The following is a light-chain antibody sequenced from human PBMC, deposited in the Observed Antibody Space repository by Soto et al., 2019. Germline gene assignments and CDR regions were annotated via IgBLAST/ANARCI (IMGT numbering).Light chain of an antibody. CDR2: DNN. Sequence: QSVLTQPPSVSAAPGQKVTISCSGSRSNIGNNYVSWYQHLPGTAPKLLIYDNNKRPSGIPDRFSGSKSGTSATLGITGLQTGDEADYYCGTWDSSLSAYVFGTGTKLTVL. CDR1: RSNIGNNY. CDR3: GTWDSSLSAYV. V-gene: IGLV1-51*01. J-gene: IGLJ1*01.